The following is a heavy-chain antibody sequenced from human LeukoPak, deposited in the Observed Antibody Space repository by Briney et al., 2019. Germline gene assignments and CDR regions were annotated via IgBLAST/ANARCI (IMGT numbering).Heavy chain of an antibody. Sequence: GGSLRLSCAAPGFTFSSYGMHWVRQAPGKGLEWVAFIRYDGSNKYYADSVKGRFTISRDNSKNTLYLQMNSLRAEDTAVYYCAKILPPRRGYSYVDYWGQGTLVTVSS. CDR1: GFTFSSYG. V-gene: IGHV3-30*02. J-gene: IGHJ4*02. D-gene: IGHD5-18*01. CDR3: AKILPPRRGYSYVDY. CDR2: IRYDGSNK.